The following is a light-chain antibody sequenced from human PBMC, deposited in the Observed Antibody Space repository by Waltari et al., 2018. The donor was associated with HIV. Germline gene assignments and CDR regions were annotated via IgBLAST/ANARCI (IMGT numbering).Light chain of an antibody. CDR2: ATS. CDR1: QGLTSY. V-gene: IGKV1-12*01. CDR3: LQALSFPLT. Sequence: DIQVTQSPSSLSASVGDSVTLTCRANQGLTSYLAWYQQKPGNTPKFLISATSSLRGGVPSRFGGSGSGTDFTLIINNLQPEDFATYYCLQALSFPLTFGPGTKVDVK. J-gene: IGKJ3*01.